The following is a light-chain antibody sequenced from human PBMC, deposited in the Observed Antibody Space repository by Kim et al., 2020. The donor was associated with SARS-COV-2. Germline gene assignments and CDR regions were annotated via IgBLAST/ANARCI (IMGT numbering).Light chain of an antibody. CDR3: QSYDSSLWV. V-gene: IGLV6-57*01. J-gene: IGLJ3*02. CDR1: SGSFASNY. CDR2: EVN. Sequence: TVTNSWTRISGSFASNYVQWYTQRPVSSPSTVISEVNQRPSGVPDRFSGSIDSSSNSAALNISGLKTEDEADYSCQSYDSSLWVYGGGTQLTVL.